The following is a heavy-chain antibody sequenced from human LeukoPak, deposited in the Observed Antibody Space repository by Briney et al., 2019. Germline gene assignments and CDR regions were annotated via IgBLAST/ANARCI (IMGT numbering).Heavy chain of an antibody. D-gene: IGHD3-10*01. CDR2: QDDRGGT. CDR1: GDSMRSYY. Sequence: PSETLSLTCIVSGDSMRSYYWSWIRQAPGKGLEWLGHQDDRGGTNYNPSLKGRGSISVDTSTNQFSLRLRSVTAADTAVYYCARDSRYVSGWFDDGLDVWGPGTTVTVSS. J-gene: IGHJ6*02. V-gene: IGHV4-59*01. CDR3: ARDSRYVSGWFDDGLDV.